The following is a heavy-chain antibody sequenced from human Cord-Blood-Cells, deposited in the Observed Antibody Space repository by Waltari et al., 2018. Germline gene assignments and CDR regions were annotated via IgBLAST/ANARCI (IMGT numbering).Heavy chain of an antibody. CDR1: GFTFSGPA. V-gene: IGHV3-73*02. D-gene: IGHD6-19*01. Sequence: EVQLVESGGGLVQPGGSLKLSCAASGFTFSGPAMHWVRQASGKGVGWVGRIRSKANSYATAYAASVKGRFTISRDDSKNTAYLQMNSLKTEDTAVYYCTRHTVAGDYWGQGTLVTVSS. CDR2: IRSKANSYAT. CDR3: TRHTVAGDY. J-gene: IGHJ4*02.